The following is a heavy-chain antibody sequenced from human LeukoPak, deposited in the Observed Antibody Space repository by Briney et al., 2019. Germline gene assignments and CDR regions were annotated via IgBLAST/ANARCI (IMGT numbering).Heavy chain of an antibody. CDR3: ARPRGGSYTDAFDI. CDR2: IYYSGST. Sequence: SETLSLTCTVSGGSISSYYWSWIRQPPGKGLEWIGSIYYSGSTYYNPSLKSRVTISVDTSKNQFSLRLSSVTAADTAVYYCARPRGGSYTDAFDIWGQGTMVAVSS. CDR1: GGSISSYY. J-gene: IGHJ3*02. V-gene: IGHV4-59*12. D-gene: IGHD1-26*01.